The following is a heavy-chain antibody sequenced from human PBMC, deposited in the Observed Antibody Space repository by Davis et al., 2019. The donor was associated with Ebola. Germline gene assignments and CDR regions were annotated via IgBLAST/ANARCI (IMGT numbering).Heavy chain of an antibody. Sequence: SETLSLTCAVYGGSFSGYYWSWIRQPPGKGLEWIGEINHSGSTNYNPSLKSRVTISVDTSKNQFSLKLSSVNAADTAVYYCARNRPVLWFDPWGQGTLVTVSS. CDR2: INHSGST. CDR1: GGSFSGYY. CDR3: ARNRPVLWFDP. J-gene: IGHJ5*02. V-gene: IGHV4-34*01. D-gene: IGHD3-10*01.